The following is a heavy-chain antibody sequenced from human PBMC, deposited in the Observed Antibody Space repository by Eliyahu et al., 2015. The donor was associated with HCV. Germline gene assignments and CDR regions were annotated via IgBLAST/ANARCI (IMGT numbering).Heavy chain of an antibody. CDR2: IKNDGRGT. CDR3: ARDVHNTGWTFGGF. V-gene: IGHV3-30*03. Sequence: QVQLVESGGGEVXPGRSXXXSCVXSGFIFSDYDMHWLRQAPGKGLEWVGSIKNDGRGTFYGDSVKGRFTISRDNSKNTLYVQLNNLRDADTAVYYCARDVHNTGWTFGGFWGQGTLVTVSS. D-gene: IGHD3-16*01. J-gene: IGHJ4*02. CDR1: GFIFSDYD.